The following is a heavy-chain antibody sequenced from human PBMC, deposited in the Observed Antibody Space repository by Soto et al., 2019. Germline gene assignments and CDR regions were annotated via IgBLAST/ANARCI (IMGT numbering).Heavy chain of an antibody. J-gene: IGHJ4*02. D-gene: IGHD5-12*01. Sequence: QLVQSGAEVTKPGASVKVSCKTSGYNFSAHYIHWVRQPPGQGLEWMGWISPRRGDHHSADKFQARLTLTTDTATTTAFMHLSGLRVNDSAVYYCAKGGGYGPGHWGQGTPIIVSS. CDR2: ISPRRGDH. CDR1: GYNFSAHY. V-gene: IGHV1-2*02. CDR3: AKGGGYGPGH.